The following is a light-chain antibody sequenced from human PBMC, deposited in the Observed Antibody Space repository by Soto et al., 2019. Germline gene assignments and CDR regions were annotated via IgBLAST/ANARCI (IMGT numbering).Light chain of an antibody. CDR2: AAS. V-gene: IGKV1-39*01. Sequence: DIQLTQPPSSLSASVRDRVTITCRASQSISSYLNWYQQKPGKAPKLLIYAASSLQSGVPSRFSGSGSGTDFTLTISSLQPEDFATYYCQQSYSTPRTFGGVTKVDIK. J-gene: IGKJ4*01. CDR3: QQSYSTPRT. CDR1: QSISSY.